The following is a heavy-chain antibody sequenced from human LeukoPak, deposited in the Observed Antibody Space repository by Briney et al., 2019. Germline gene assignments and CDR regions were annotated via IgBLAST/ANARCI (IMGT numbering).Heavy chain of an antibody. D-gene: IGHD4-17*01. J-gene: IGHJ5*02. CDR2: IKQDGSEK. CDR1: GFTFSSCW. Sequence: GGSLRLSCAASGFTFSSCWMSWVRQAPGKGLEWVANIKQDGSEKYYVDSVKGRFTISRDNAKNSLYLQMNSLRAEDTAVYYCARDPYGDYVHWFDPWGQGTLVTVSS. V-gene: IGHV3-7*01. CDR3: ARDPYGDYVHWFDP.